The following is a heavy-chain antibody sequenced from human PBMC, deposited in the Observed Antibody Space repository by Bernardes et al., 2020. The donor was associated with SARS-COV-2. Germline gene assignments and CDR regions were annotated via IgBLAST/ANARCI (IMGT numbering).Heavy chain of an antibody. D-gene: IGHD5-18*01. V-gene: IGHV4-39*01. Sequence: SETLSLTCTVSGGSIRSSDYYWVWIRQPPGRGPEWIGTIYYSGTTYYSPSLQSRLTMSVDTSKNQFSLKLSSVTAADTAVYYCARQEIHSLGYLNGLHVWGQGTTVTVSS. CDR2: IYYSGTT. CDR3: ARQEIHSLGYLNGLHV. J-gene: IGHJ6*02. CDR1: GGSIRSSDYY.